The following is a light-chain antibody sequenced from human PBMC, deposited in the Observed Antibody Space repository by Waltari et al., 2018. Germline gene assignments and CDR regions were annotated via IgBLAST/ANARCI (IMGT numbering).Light chain of an antibody. CDR1: SDDVGSYNV. J-gene: IGLJ2*01. V-gene: IGLV2-23*02. CDR2: EVN. Sequence: QSALTQPASVSGSPGQSITISCTGTSDDVGSYNVVSWYLQHPGKAPRVVIYEVNKRPSGVSDRFSGSKSGNTASLTISGLQAEDEGDYYCSSYAGSGTLDVVFGGGTKLTVL. CDR3: SSYAGSGTLDVV.